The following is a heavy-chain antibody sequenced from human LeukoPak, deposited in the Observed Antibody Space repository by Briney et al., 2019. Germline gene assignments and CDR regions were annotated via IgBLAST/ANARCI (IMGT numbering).Heavy chain of an antibody. V-gene: IGHV1-2*06. CDR3: ARLTSSIAVGYYYYYMDV. CDR1: GYTFTGHY. J-gene: IGHJ6*03. CDR2: INPNSGGT. D-gene: IGHD6-19*01. Sequence: GASVKVSCKASGYTFTGHYMHWVRQAPGQGLEWMGRINPNSGGTNYAQKFQGRVTMTRDTSISTAYMELSRLRSDDTAVYYCARLTSSIAVGYYYYYMDVWGKGTTVTVSS.